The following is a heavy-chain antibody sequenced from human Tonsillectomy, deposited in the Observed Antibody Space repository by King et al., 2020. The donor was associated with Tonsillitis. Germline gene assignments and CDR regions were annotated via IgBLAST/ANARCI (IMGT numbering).Heavy chain of an antibody. D-gene: IGHD2-21*02. CDR2: IYHSGST. V-gene: IGHV4-30-2*01. CDR1: GGSISSGGDS. J-gene: IGHJ3*02. CDR3: ASAYCGGDCYDAFDI. Sequence: QLQESGSGLVKPSQTLSLTCAVSGGSISSGGDSWSWIRQPPGKGLEWIGYIYHSGSTYYNPSLKSRLTISVDRSKNQFSLKLSAVTAADTAVYYCASAYCGGDCYDAFDIWGQGTMVTVSS.